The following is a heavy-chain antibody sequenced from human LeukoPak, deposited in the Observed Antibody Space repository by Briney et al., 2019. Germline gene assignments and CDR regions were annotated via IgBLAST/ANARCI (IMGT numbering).Heavy chain of an antibody. D-gene: IGHD1-1*01. Sequence: GGSLRLSCAASGFTFTTYAMSWVRLAPGKGLEWVSAITGGGTTFYADSVKGRFTISRDNSKNTLDLQMNGLRAEDTAVYYCARELEGTGYYYYGMDVWGQGTTVTVSS. J-gene: IGHJ6*02. V-gene: IGHV3-23*01. CDR1: GFTFTTYA. CDR3: ARELEGTGYYYYGMDV. CDR2: ITGGGTT.